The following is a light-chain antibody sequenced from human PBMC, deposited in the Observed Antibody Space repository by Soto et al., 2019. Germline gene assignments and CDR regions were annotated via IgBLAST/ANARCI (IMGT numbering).Light chain of an antibody. V-gene: IGLV2-8*01. CDR3: ASYAGSINWV. CDR2: EVS. Sequence: QSVLTQPPSASGSPGQSVTISCTGTSSDVGGYNYVSWYQQHPGKAPKLMVFEVSKRPSGVPDRFSGSKSVNTASLTVSGLQAEDEADYYCASYAGSINWVFGGGTKLTVL. J-gene: IGLJ3*02. CDR1: SSDVGGYNY.